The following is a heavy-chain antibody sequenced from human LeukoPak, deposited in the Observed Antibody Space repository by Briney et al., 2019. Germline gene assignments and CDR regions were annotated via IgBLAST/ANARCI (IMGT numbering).Heavy chain of an antibody. D-gene: IGHD6-13*01. Sequence: SETLSLTCAVSGVSISSYYWSWIRQPAGKGPEWIGRINVSGNTNYNPSLKSRVTMSVDTSKNQFSLKLSSVTAADTAVYYCARGGYSSSWDYWGQGTLVTVSS. V-gene: IGHV4-4*07. CDR2: INVSGNT. CDR3: ARGGYSSSWDY. J-gene: IGHJ4*02. CDR1: GVSISSYY.